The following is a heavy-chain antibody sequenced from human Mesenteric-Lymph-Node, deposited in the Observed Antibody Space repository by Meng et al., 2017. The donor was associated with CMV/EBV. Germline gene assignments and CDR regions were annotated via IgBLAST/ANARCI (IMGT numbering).Heavy chain of an antibody. Sequence: SETLSLTCTVSGGSISSYYWSWIRQPPGKGLEWIGYIYYSGSTNYNPSLKSRVTISVDTSKNQFSLKLSSVTAADTTVYYCARAPVTSRYFDYWGRERWSPSPQ. CDR1: GGSISSYY. V-gene: IGHV4-59*01. D-gene: IGHD4-17*01. CDR3: ARAPVTSRYFDY. J-gene: IGHJ4*02. CDR2: IYYSGST.